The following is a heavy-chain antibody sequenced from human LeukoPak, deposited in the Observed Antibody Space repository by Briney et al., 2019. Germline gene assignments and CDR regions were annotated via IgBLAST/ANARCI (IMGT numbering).Heavy chain of an antibody. CDR3: SRFQRQLFHSLYYDYYGMDV. CDR2: IYYSGST. J-gene: IGHJ6*02. CDR1: GGSITSYY. D-gene: IGHD2-21*01. Sequence: SETLSLTCTVYGGSITSYYWSWIRQPPGKGLEWIGYIYYSGSTNYNPSLKSRVTISVDTSKNQFYLKLSSVTAADTAVYYCSRFQRQLFHSLYYDYYGMDVWGQGTTVTVSS. V-gene: IGHV4-59*01.